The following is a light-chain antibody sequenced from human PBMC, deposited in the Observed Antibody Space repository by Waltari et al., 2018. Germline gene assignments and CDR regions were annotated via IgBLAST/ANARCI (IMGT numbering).Light chain of an antibody. CDR1: QSVGRT. J-gene: IGKJ1*01. CDR2: EAS. CDR3: QKYGRLPAT. V-gene: IGKV3-20*01. Sequence: EIVLTQSPGTLSLSPGQRATLFCRASQSVGRTLAWYQQKPGQAPRLLIYEASTRATGIPDRFSATGSGTDFSLTISRLEPEDFAVYYCQKYGRLPATFGRGTTVEIK.